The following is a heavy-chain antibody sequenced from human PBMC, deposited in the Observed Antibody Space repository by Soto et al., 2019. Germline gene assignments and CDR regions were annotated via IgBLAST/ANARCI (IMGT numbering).Heavy chain of an antibody. CDR2: ISSSGIVT. Sequence: EVQLLESGGGLVQPGGSLRLSCAASGFTISSYALSWVRQAPGKGLEWVSGISSSGIVTYYADSVKGRFTISRDNSKNTLYLRMNILKAEDTAVYYCAKKGTAVVAIYYFDLWGHGTLVAVSS. V-gene: IGHV3-23*01. D-gene: IGHD2-15*01. CDR3: AKKGTAVVAIYYFDL. CDR1: GFTISSYA. J-gene: IGHJ4*01.